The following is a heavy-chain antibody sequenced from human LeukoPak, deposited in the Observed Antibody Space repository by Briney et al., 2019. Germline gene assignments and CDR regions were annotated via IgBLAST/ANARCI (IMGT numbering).Heavy chain of an antibody. CDR1: GFTFSSYW. CDR3: ASAADTDGYDY. V-gene: IGHV3-21*01. CDR2: ISSSSSYI. J-gene: IGHJ4*02. D-gene: IGHD5-18*01. Sequence: GGSLRLSCAASGFTFSSYWMHWVRQAPGKVLEWVSSISSSSSYIYYADSVKRRFTISRENAKNSLYLQINSLRAEDTAVYYCASAADTDGYDYWGQGTLVTVSS.